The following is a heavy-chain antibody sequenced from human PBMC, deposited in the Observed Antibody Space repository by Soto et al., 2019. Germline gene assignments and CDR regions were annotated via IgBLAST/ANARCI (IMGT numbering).Heavy chain of an antibody. CDR3: GTRFKDSSGWYPRN. V-gene: IGHV4-39*01. CDR2: IFYSGST. D-gene: IGHD6-19*01. Sequence: QLLLQESGPGLVKPSETLSLTCTVSGGSISSGSYYWDWIRQPPGKGLEWIGSIFYSGSTYYNPSLKRRVNMSVDRSKNQFSLKLSSVTAAATAVYYCGTRFKDSSGWYPRNWGQGTLVTVSS. CDR1: GGSISSGSYY. J-gene: IGHJ4*02.